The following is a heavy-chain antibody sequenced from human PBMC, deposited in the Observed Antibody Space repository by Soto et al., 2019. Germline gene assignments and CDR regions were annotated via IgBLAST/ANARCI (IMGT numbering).Heavy chain of an antibody. J-gene: IGHJ4*02. Sequence: EVQLVESGGGIVQPGGTLTLSCADSGFTFSNYWMHWVRQAPGKGPVWVSRINPDGSATNYLDSVKGRFTISRDHAKNPLYLQTNSLGAEDTAVYYCARDLGGYASHWGQGTLVTVSS. D-gene: IGHD2-8*02. V-gene: IGHV3-74*01. CDR3: ARDLGGYASH. CDR2: INPDGSAT. CDR1: GFTFSNYW.